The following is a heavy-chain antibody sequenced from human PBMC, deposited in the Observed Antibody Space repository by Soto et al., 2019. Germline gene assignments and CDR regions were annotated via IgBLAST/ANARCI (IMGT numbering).Heavy chain of an antibody. CDR1: GGSISSNW. Sequence: QVQLQESGPGLVKPSETLSLTCSVSGGSISSNWWSWVRQPPGNGLAWIGEIHHSGTTNYNPSLSSRVTIPVDESENQLSLNLNPLTTADRAFFYCARHIVLATMRGFDYWGLGTLVTVSS. V-gene: IGHV4-4*02. J-gene: IGHJ4*02. CDR3: ARHIVLATMRGFDY. D-gene: IGHD2-8*02. CDR2: IHHSGTT.